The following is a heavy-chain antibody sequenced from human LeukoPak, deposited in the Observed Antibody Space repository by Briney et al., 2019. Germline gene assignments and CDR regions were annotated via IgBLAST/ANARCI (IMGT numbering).Heavy chain of an antibody. Sequence: SETLSLTCTVSGGSITSYYWNWLRQPPGKGLEWIGYTSYSGSTNYNPSLNSRATLAVDTSTNQDSLRLSSLTAADTAVYYYARWSSSWYSFDYWGQGTLVTVSS. CDR2: TSYSGST. CDR3: ARWSSSWYSFDY. J-gene: IGHJ4*02. V-gene: IGHV4-59*01. D-gene: IGHD6-13*01. CDR1: GGSITSYY.